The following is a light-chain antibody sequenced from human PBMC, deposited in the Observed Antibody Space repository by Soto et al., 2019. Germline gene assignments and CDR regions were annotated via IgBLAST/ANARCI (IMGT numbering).Light chain of an antibody. Sequence: EIVLTQSPGTLSLSPGERATLSCRASQSVSSSYLTWYQQKPGQAPRVLVYGSSRRATGIPDRFSGSGSGTDFTLTISRLEPEDFAVYYCQQYGRSPGYTFGQVTKLEIK. CDR1: QSVSSSY. CDR3: QQYGRSPGYT. J-gene: IGKJ2*01. V-gene: IGKV3-20*01. CDR2: GSS.